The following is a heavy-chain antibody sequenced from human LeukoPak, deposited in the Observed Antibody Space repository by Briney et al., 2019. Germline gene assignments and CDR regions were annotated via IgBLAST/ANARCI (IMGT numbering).Heavy chain of an antibody. CDR3: ARDYRGYRAPYYFDY. V-gene: IGHV3-7*01. Sequence: PSETLSLTCTVSGDSISSYSWSWIRQPPGKGLEWVANIKQDGSEKYYVDSVKGRFTISRDNAKNSLYLQMNSLRAEDTAVYYCARDYRGYRAPYYFDYWGQGTLVTVSS. J-gene: IGHJ4*02. CDR2: IKQDGSEK. CDR1: GDSISSYS. D-gene: IGHD2-15*01.